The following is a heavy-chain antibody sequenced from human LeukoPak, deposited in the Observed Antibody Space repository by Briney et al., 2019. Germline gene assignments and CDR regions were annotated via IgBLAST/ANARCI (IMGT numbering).Heavy chain of an antibody. V-gene: IGHV1-69*06. D-gene: IGHD5-24*01. Sequence: ASVKVSCKASGGTFSSYAISWVRQAPGQGLEWMGGIIPIFGTANYAQKFQGRVTITADKSTSTACMELSSLRSEDTAVYYCATVEMATMSGSYYFDYWGQGTLVTVSS. CDR2: IIPIFGTA. CDR3: ATVEMATMSGSYYFDY. CDR1: GGTFSSYA. J-gene: IGHJ4*02.